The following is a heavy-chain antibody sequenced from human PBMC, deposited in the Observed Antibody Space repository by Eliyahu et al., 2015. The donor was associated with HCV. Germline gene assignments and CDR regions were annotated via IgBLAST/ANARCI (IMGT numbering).Heavy chain of an antibody. D-gene: IGHD3-3*01. V-gene: IGHV1-2*02. CDR2: INPNSGVT. Sequence: QVQLVQSGAEVKKPGAXMXVSCKASGXXFTGSYMXWVXXAPGXGLEWMGWINPNSGVTNYAQKFQGRVTMTRDTSISTAYMELSRLRSDDTAVYYCATGGIAIFGVVEFWGQGTLVTVSS. J-gene: IGHJ4*02. CDR1: GXXFTGSY. CDR3: ATGGIAIFGVVEF.